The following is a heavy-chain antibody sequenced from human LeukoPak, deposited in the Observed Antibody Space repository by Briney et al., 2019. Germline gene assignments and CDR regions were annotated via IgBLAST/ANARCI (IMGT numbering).Heavy chain of an antibody. J-gene: IGHJ4*02. CDR3: ARSGVDTYGLQASGDFDY. D-gene: IGHD5-18*01. Sequence: ASVKVSCKASGYTFTSYGISWVRQAPGQGLEWMGRISPNSGDTNYAQKFQGRVTMTRDTSSSTAYMELSRLRSDDTAVYYCARSGVDTYGLQASGDFDYWGQGILVTVSS. CDR2: ISPNSGDT. V-gene: IGHV1-2*06. CDR1: GYTFTSYG.